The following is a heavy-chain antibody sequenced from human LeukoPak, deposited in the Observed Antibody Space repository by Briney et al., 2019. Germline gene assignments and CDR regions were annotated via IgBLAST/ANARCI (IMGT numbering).Heavy chain of an antibody. CDR3: AKDRYYGSGSYYKPYYFDS. Sequence: PGGSLRLSCAASGSTFNSYAMNWVRQAPGKGLEWVSGISGSGGRTYYADSVKGRFTISRDNSKNTLYLQMNSLRAEDTAVYYCAKDRYYGSGSYYKPYYFDSWGPGTLVTVSS. D-gene: IGHD3-10*01. V-gene: IGHV3-23*01. CDR1: GSTFNSYA. CDR2: ISGSGGRT. J-gene: IGHJ4*02.